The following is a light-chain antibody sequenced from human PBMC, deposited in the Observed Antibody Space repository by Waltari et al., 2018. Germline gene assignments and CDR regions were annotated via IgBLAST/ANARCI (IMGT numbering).Light chain of an antibody. J-gene: IGKJ1*01. Sequence: DIVMTQSPDSLAVSLGERATTNCKSSQSTLYSSNTKSYLAWYQQKPGQPPKLLVYWATTRESGVPDRFSGSGSGTDFTLTISSLQAEDVAIYYCQHYYTTPLAFGQGTKVEIK. CDR2: WAT. CDR3: QHYYTTPLA. V-gene: IGKV4-1*01. CDR1: QSTLYSSNTKSY.